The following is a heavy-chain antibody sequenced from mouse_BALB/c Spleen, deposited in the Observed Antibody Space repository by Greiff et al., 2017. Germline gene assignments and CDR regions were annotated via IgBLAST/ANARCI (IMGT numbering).Heavy chain of an antibody. CDR3: AAYYDYERAMDY. V-gene: IGHV14-3*02. J-gene: IGHJ4*01. CDR1: GFNIKDTY. Sequence: EVQLEQSGAELVKPGASVKLSCTASGFNIKDTYMHWVKQRPEQGLEWIGRIDPANGNTKYDPKFQGKATITADTSSNTAYLQLSSLTSEDTAVYYCAAYYDYERAMDYWGQGTSVTVSS. CDR2: IDPANGNT. D-gene: IGHD2-4*01.